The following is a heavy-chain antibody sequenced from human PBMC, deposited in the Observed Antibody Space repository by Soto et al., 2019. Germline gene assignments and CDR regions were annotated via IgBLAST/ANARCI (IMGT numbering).Heavy chain of an antibody. V-gene: IGHV4-34*01. CDR1: GGSFSGYY. J-gene: IGHJ2*01. D-gene: IGHD2-2*01. CDR2: INHSGTT. CDR3: ARVSRDGSKRYWFFDL. Sequence: QVQLQQWGAGLLKPSETLSLTCAVYGGSFSGYYWNWIRQPPGKGLEWIGEINHSGTTKYNPSLESRIIISIGTYKNQFSLNLSTVTAADTAVYYCARVSRDGSKRYWFFDLWGRGTLVTVSS.